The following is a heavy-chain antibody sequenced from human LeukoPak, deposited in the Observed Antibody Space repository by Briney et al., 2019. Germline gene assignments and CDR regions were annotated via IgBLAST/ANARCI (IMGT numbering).Heavy chain of an antibody. Sequence: GGSLRLSCAASGFTFSSYTMNWVRQAPGKGLEWVSYISSSGGTIYYADSVKGRFTISRDNAKNSLYLQMNSPRAEDTAVYYCARVGNSSNYYYYMDVWGKGTTVTVSS. CDR2: ISSSGGTI. CDR1: GFTFSSYT. J-gene: IGHJ6*03. CDR3: ARVGNSSNYYYYMDV. V-gene: IGHV3-48*04. D-gene: IGHD2/OR15-2a*01.